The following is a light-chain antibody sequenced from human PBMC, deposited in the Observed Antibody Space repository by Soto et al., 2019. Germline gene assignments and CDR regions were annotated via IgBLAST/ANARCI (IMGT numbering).Light chain of an antibody. Sequence: DIQMTQSPSTLSGSVGYRFTITCRASQTISSWLAWYQQKPGKAPKLLIYKASTLKSGVPSRFSGSGSGTEFTLTSSSLQPDDFATYYCQQYNSYWTFGQGTTVDIK. V-gene: IGKV1-5*03. CDR3: QQYNSYWT. CDR2: KAS. CDR1: QTISSW. J-gene: IGKJ1*01.